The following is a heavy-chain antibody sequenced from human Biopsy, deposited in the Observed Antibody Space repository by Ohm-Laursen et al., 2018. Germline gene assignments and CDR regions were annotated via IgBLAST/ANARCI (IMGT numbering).Heavy chain of an antibody. CDR3: ARTPRDSFWSGSYKRGLWFDP. J-gene: IGHJ5*02. CDR1: GGSIISYY. Sequence: SETLSLTWSVSGGSIISYYWTWIRQPPGKGLEWIGHVYNGGITKYNPSLKSRVTISKDTSKNQFSLQVNSVTAADTAVYYCARTPRDSFWSGSYKRGLWFDPWGQGTLVIVSS. V-gene: IGHV4-59*01. D-gene: IGHD3-3*01. CDR2: VYNGGIT.